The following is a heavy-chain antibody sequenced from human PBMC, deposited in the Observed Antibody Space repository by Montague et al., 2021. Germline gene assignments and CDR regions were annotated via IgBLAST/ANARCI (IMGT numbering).Heavy chain of an antibody. Sequence: SETLSLTCTISGGSIRSYYWNWIRQPPGKGLEWIGYIYYSGSINYNPSLKSRVNISLDTSNYQFSLNLRSVTAADTAVYYCARALAARWWFDSGGQGTLVTVSS. D-gene: IGHD6-6*01. CDR3: ARALAARWWFDS. CDR1: GGSIRSYY. CDR2: IYYSGSI. J-gene: IGHJ5*01. V-gene: IGHV4-59*01.